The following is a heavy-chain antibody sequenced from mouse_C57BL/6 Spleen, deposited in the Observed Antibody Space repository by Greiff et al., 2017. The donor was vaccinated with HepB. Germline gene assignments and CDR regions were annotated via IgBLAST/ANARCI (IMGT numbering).Heavy chain of an antibody. Sequence: EVQRVESGGGLVQPKGSLKLSCAASGFTFNTYAMHWVRQAPGKGLEWVARIRSKSSNYATYYADSVKDRFTISRDDSQSMLYLQMNNLKTEDTAMYYCVRDRGDGYPAWFAYWGQGTLVTVSA. D-gene: IGHD2-3*01. CDR1: GFTFNTYA. CDR3: VRDRGDGYPAWFAY. J-gene: IGHJ3*01. CDR2: IRSKSSNYAT. V-gene: IGHV10-3*01.